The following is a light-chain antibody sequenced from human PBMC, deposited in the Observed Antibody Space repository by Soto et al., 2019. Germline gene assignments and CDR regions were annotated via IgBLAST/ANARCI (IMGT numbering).Light chain of an antibody. CDR3: QHYDNWQLT. CDR2: NPS. J-gene: IGKJ4*01. CDR1: QSVSSN. V-gene: IGKV3-15*01. Sequence: EMVMTQSPATLSVSPGERATLSCRASQSVSSNLAWYQQKPGQAPKLLIYNPSTRATGIPARFSGSGSGTEFTLTISSLQSEDFAMYYCQHYDNWQLTLGGWAKVDIK.